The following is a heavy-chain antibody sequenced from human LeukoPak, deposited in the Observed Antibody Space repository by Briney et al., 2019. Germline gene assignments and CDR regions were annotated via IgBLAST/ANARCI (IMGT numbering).Heavy chain of an antibody. Sequence: SETLSLTCAVSGGSISSNNNWWSWVRQAPGKGLEWIGEICHSGSTNYNPSLKSRVTISVDKSKNQFSLNLTSLTAADTAVYYCARDPSEWERPLDYWGQGTLVTVSS. CDR1: GGSISSNNNW. CDR3: ARDPSEWERPLDY. D-gene: IGHD1-26*01. V-gene: IGHV4-4*02. J-gene: IGHJ4*02. CDR2: ICHSGST.